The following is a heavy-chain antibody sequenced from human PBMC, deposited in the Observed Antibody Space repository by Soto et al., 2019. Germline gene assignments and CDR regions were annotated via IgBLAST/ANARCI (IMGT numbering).Heavy chain of an antibody. Sequence: QITLKGSGPTLVKRTQTLTLTCTFSGFSLSTSGVGVGWIRQPPGKALDWLALIYWDEEKRYTPSLKRRVTITKDTSKNQVVLTVVNMDPVDTATYYCAHRRGSSRAFDYWGQGTLVTVSS. V-gene: IGHV2-5*02. CDR2: IYWDEEK. J-gene: IGHJ4*02. CDR1: GFSLSTSGVG. D-gene: IGHD6-13*01. CDR3: AHRRGSSRAFDY.